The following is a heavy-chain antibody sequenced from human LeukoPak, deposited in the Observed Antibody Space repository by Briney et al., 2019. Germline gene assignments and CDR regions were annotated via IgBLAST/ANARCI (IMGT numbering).Heavy chain of an antibody. J-gene: IGHJ4*02. V-gene: IGHV3-21*01. D-gene: IGHD4-23*01. Sequence: GGSLRLSCAASGFTFSDYSMNWVRQAPGKGLEWVSSISFTSSFVYYADSVKGRFTISRDNAKNSLYLQMNSLRAEDTAVYYCARDRGYSNFDYWGQGTLVTVSS. CDR3: ARDRGYSNFDY. CDR2: ISFTSSFV. CDR1: GFTFSDYS.